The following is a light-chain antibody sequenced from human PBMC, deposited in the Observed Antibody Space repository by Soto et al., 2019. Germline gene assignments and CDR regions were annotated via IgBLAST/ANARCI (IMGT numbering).Light chain of an antibody. J-gene: IGLJ2*01. Sequence: QSVLTQPPSASGTPGQRVTISCSGSSSNIESNTVNWYQQLPGTAPKLLIYSNNQRPSGVPDRFSGSKSGTSASLAISGLQSEDETDYYWAAWDDSLNGVVFGGGTKLTVL. CDR1: SSNIESNT. V-gene: IGLV1-44*01. CDR2: SNN. CDR3: AAWDDSLNGVV.